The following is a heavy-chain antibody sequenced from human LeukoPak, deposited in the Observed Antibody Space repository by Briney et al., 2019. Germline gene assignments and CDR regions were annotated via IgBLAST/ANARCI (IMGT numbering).Heavy chain of an antibody. Sequence: SETLSLTCAVSGGSINNDDYSWSWIRQPPGKGLEWIGYVYYSGNTYYNPSLKSRVTISVDTSKNQFSLRLRSVTAADTAVYYCARERGSGWYDMSFDYWGQGTLVTVSS. CDR2: VYYSGNT. CDR3: ARERGSGWYDMSFDY. V-gene: IGHV4-30-4*07. J-gene: IGHJ4*02. D-gene: IGHD6-19*01. CDR1: GGSINNDDYS.